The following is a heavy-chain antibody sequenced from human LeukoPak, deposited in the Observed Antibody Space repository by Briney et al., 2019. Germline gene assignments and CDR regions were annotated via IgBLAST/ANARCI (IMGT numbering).Heavy chain of an antibody. CDR2: ISSSSSYR. Sequence: GGSLRLSCSASGFTLSSYSMNWVRQAPGKGLEWGSSISSSSSYRYYADSGKGRFTISRDNAKNSLYLQMNSMRAEATVVYYCERDFGSNTAMAKDDAFDIWGKGTMVTVSS. CDR1: GFTLSSYS. V-gene: IGHV3-21*01. J-gene: IGHJ3*02. CDR3: ERDFGSNTAMAKDDAFDI. D-gene: IGHD5-18*01.